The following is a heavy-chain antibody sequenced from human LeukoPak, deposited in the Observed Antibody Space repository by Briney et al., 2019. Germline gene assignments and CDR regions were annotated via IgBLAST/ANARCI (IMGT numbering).Heavy chain of an antibody. CDR2: IYHSGHT. CDR1: GASISSDY. J-gene: IGHJ4*02. V-gene: IGHV4-59*12. D-gene: IGHD1-26*01. CDR3: ARGVEWPYYFDY. Sequence: KSSETLSLTCTVSGASISSDYWSWIRQPPGKGLEWIGYIYHSGHTMSNPSLKSRVTISIDTSNNQFSLKLSSVTAADTAVYYCARGVEWPYYFDYWGQGTLVTVSS.